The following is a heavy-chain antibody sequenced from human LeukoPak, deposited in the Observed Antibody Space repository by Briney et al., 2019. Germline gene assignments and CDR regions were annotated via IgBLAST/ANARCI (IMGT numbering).Heavy chain of an antibody. D-gene: IGHD5-24*01. J-gene: IGHJ4*02. CDR2: IYYGGST. Sequence: SQTLSLTCTVSGDSISSGGYYWSWIRQHPGKGLEWIGYIYYGGSTYYNPSLKSRVTISVDTSNNQFSLELSSVTAADTAVYYCARTPGLAGYIHFDYWGQGTLVTVSS. CDR1: GDSISSGGYY. CDR3: ARTPGLAGYIHFDY. V-gene: IGHV4-31*03.